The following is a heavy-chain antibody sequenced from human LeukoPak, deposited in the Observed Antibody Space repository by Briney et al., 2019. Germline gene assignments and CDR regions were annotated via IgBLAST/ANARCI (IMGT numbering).Heavy chain of an antibody. CDR3: ATLYGDHDY. J-gene: IGHJ4*02. CDR2: ISWNSGSI. Sequence: GGSLRLSCAASGFTFDDYAMHWVRQAPGKGLEWVSGISWNSGSIGYADSVKGRFTISRDNAKNSLYLQMNSLRAEDTALYYCATLYGDHDYWGQGALVTVSS. D-gene: IGHD4-17*01. CDR1: GFTFDDYA. V-gene: IGHV3-9*01.